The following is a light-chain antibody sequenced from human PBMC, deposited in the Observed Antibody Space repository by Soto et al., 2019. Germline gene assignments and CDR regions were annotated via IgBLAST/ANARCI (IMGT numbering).Light chain of an antibody. V-gene: IGKV3-15*01. CDR3: QHYNDWRSLT. J-gene: IGKJ4*01. CDR1: QSVSRH. Sequence: EIVMTQSPATLSVSPGERPTLSCRASQSVSRHLAWYQQRPGQAPRLLIYDASTRATGIPARFSGSGSGTEFTLTISSLQSEDFAVYYCQHYNDWRSLTFGGGTKVEI. CDR2: DAS.